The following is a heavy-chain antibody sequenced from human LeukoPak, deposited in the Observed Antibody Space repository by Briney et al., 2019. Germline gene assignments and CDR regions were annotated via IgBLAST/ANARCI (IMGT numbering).Heavy chain of an antibody. J-gene: IGHJ5*02. CDR3: AKDRLTVTTWVDP. Sequence: GGSLRLSCAASGFTFSSYVMSWVRRASGKGLEWVSAMTGNSISTYYADSVKGRFTISRDNSKNTLYLQMNSLRAEDTAVYYCAKDRLTVTTWVDPWGQGTLVTVSS. D-gene: IGHD4-17*01. CDR2: MTGNSIST. V-gene: IGHV3-23*01. CDR1: GFTFSSYV.